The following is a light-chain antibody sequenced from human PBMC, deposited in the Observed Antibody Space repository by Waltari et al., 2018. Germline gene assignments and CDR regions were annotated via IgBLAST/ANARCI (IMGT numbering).Light chain of an antibody. J-gene: IGLJ3*02. V-gene: IGLV2-14*03. CDR3: SSYTTSATWL. Sequence: QSALTQPASVSGSPGQSITISCTGTSSDVGGYNYVSWYQQHPGKAPKVMIFDVTKRPSGVSNRFSGSKSGNTASLTISGLQAEDEADYYCSSYTTSATWLFGEGTKLTVL. CDR1: SSDVGGYNY. CDR2: DVT.